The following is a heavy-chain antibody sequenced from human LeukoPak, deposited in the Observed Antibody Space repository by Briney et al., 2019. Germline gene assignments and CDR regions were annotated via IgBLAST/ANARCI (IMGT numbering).Heavy chain of an antibody. V-gene: IGHV5-51*01. Sequence: GESLKISCQGSGYSFTSYWIGWVRQMPGKGLEWMGIIYPGDSDTRYSPSFQGQVTISADKSISTAYLQWSSLKASDTAMYYCARSGFRGDLYYDFWSGHLYGFDPWGQGTLVTVSS. CDR2: IYPGDSDT. CDR1: GYSFTSYW. J-gene: IGHJ5*02. CDR3: ARSGFRGDLYYDFWSGHLYGFDP. D-gene: IGHD3-3*01.